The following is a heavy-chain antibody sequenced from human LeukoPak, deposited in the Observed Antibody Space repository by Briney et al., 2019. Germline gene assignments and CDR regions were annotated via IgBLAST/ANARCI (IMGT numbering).Heavy chain of an antibody. V-gene: IGHV1-8*03. Sequence: ASVKGSCKASGYTFTSYDINWVRQATGQGLECMGWMNPNRGNTGYAQKFQGRVTITRNTSIRTAYMELSSLRSEDTAVYYCAREIYPTTVTTGGTVFDPWGQGTLVTVSS. CDR2: MNPNRGNT. J-gene: IGHJ5*02. CDR3: AREIYPTTVTTGGTVFDP. CDR1: GYTFTSYD. D-gene: IGHD4-11*01.